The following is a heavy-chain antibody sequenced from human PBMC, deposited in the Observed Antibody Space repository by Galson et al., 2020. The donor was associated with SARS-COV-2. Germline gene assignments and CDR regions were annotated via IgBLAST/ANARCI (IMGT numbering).Heavy chain of an antibody. V-gene: IGHV1-46*01. CDR2: INPSGGST. D-gene: IGHD2-15*01. CDR1: GYTFTSYY. Sequence: ASVNVSYKASGYTFTSYYMHWVRQAPGQGLEWMGIINPSGGSTSYAQKFQGRVTVTRDTSTSTVYMELSSLRSEDTAVYYCARDRSDCSGGSCYYFDYWGQGTLVTVSS. CDR3: ARDRSDCSGGSCYYFDY. J-gene: IGHJ4*02.